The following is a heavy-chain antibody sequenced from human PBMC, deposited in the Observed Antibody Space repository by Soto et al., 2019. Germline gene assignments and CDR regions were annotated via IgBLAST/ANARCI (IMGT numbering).Heavy chain of an antibody. CDR1: GFTFDDYA. CDR3: AKASPSPPERYLQVASHFDY. CDR2: ISWNSGSI. V-gene: IGHV3-9*01. D-gene: IGHD5-12*01. Sequence: EVQLVESGGGLVQPGRSLRLSCAASGFTFDDYAMHWVRQAPGKGLEWVSGISWNSGSIGYADSVKGRFTISRDNDKNSLYLQMNSLRAEDTALYYCAKASPSPPERYLQVASHFDYWGQGTLVTVSS. J-gene: IGHJ4*02.